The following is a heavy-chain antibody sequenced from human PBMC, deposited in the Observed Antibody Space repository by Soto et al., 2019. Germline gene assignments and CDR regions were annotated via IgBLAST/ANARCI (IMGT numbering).Heavy chain of an antibody. Sequence: EVQLVESGGGLVQPGRSLRLSCAASGFTVRGSAMHWVRQVKGGGLEWVAGIYGSGAVGYVGAVRGRFTISRDVAKCSLLLQMDSLTIEDAALYYCVGEILSGGADVWGRGTTVTVSS. CDR1: GFTVRGSA. CDR3: VGEILSGGADV. J-gene: IGHJ6*02. D-gene: IGHD3-10*01. CDR2: IYGSGAV. V-gene: IGHV3-9*01.